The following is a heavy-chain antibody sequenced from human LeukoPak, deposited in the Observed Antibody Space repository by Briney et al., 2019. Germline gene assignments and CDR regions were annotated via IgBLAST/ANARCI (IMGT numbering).Heavy chain of an antibody. CDR3: ARSRGGGRELFFDY. V-gene: IGHV3-23*01. CDR2: INGGNSDT. CDR1: GFTFSTYG. J-gene: IGHJ4*02. D-gene: IGHD3-10*01. Sequence: QPGGSLRLSCVASGFTFSTYGMSWVRQAPGKGLEWVSAINGGNSDTNYADSVKGRFTISRDNSKNTLYLQMNSLRAEDTAVYYCARSRGGGRELFFDYWGQGTLVTVSS.